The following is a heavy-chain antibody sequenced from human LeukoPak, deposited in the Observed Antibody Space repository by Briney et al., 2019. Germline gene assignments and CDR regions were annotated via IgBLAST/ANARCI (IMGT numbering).Heavy chain of an antibody. D-gene: IGHD3-10*01. J-gene: IGHJ4*02. Sequence: PSETLSLTCTVSGGSINTDTYYWTWIRQPAGTGLEWIGRIYNSGSTNYNPSLKSRVTISVDTSKNQFSLKLTSVTAADTAVYYCARVSGTYYFGSGPVQNWGQGTLVTVSS. CDR3: ARVSGTYYFGSGPVQN. CDR1: GGSINTDTYY. CDR2: IYNSGST. V-gene: IGHV4-61*02.